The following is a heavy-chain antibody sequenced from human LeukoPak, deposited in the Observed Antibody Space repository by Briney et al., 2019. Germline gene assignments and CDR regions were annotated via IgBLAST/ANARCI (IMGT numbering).Heavy chain of an antibody. J-gene: IGHJ4*02. CDR1: GGSISSSSYY. CDR2: IYYSGST. D-gene: IGHD1-26*01. V-gene: IGHV4-39*07. CDR3: ARVRYSGSYYAFGY. Sequence: SETLSLTCTVSGGSISSSSYYWGWICQPPGKGLEWIGSIYYSGSTYYNPSLKSRVTISVDTSKNQFSLKLSSVTAADTAVYYCARVRYSGSYYAFGYWGQGTLVTVSS.